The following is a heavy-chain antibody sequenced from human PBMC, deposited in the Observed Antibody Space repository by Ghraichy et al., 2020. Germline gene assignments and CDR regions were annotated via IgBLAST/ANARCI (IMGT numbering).Heavy chain of an antibody. Sequence: SETLSLTCTVSGGSISSYYWSWIRQPPGKGLEWIGYIYYSGSTNYNPSLKSRVTISVDTSKNQFSLKLSSVTAADTAVYYCARGPVYYDSSGGIDYWGQGTLVTVSS. CDR1: GGSISSYY. CDR2: IYYSGST. CDR3: ARGPVYYDSSGGIDY. D-gene: IGHD3-22*01. J-gene: IGHJ4*02. V-gene: IGHV4-59*01.